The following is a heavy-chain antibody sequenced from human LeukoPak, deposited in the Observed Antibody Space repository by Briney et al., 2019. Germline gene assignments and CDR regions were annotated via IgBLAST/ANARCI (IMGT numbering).Heavy chain of an antibody. CDR3: ARKTYYYDSSGYYPYYYYYYMDV. D-gene: IGHD3-22*01. V-gene: IGHV4-34*01. CDR1: GGSFSGYY. CDR2: INHSGST. J-gene: IGHJ6*03. Sequence: PSETLSLTCAVYGGSFSGYYWSWIRQPPGKGLEWIGEINHSGSTNYNPSLKSRVTTSVDTSKNQFSLKLSSVTAADTAVYYCARKTYYYDSSGYYPYYYYYYMDVWGKGTTVTVSS.